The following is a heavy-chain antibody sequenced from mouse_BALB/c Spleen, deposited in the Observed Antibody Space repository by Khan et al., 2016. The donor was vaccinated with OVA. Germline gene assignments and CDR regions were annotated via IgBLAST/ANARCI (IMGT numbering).Heavy chain of an antibody. CDR3: TRGGYGGFAY. CDR1: GYAFTNYQ. V-gene: IGHV1S81*02. Sequence: QVQLQQSGAELVKPGASVKLSCKASGYAFTNYQMYWVKQRPGQGIEWIGEINPSNGGTNCNEKFKSKATLTVDKSSSKAYMQLSSLTSEDSAVYYCTRGGYGGFAYWGQGTLVTVSA. J-gene: IGHJ3*01. CDR2: INPSNGGT. D-gene: IGHD3-1*01.